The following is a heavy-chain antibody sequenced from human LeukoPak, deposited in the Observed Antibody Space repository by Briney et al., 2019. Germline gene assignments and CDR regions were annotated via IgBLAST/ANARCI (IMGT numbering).Heavy chain of an antibody. CDR3: ASTRRAAVAGRFDS. CDR1: GGSIYYYY. D-gene: IGHD6-19*01. J-gene: IGHJ4*02. V-gene: IGHV4-4*09. Sequence: PSETLSLTCTVFGGSIYYYYWSWIRQPPGKGLEWIGYIYHSGNTNYSPSLESRVTMSVDESKNQFSLRVHLVSAADTAVYYCASTRRAAVAGRFDSWGQGTLVTVSS. CDR2: IYHSGNT.